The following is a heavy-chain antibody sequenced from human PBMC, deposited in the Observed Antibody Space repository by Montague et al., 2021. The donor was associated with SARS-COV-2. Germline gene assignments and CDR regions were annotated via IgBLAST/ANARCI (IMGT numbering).Heavy chain of an antibody. J-gene: IGHJ4*02. CDR3: ARVAGGYYHDSSAYFDY. Sequence: SETLSLTCAVYGGSLSGYYWSWIRQPPGKGLEWIGEINQSGSTNXNPSLKSRVTLSVDTSKKQFSLKLSSLTAADTAVYYCARVAGGYYHDSSAYFDYWGKGSLVTVSS. CDR1: GGSLSGYY. CDR2: INQSGST. D-gene: IGHD3-22*01. V-gene: IGHV4-34*01.